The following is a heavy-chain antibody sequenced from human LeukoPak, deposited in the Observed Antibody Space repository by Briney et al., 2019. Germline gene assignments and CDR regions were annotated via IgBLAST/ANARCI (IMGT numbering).Heavy chain of an antibody. CDR1: GGSISSSSYY. CDR3: ASLGDYVLYYFDY. CDR2: IYYSGST. J-gene: IGHJ4*02. Sequence: PSETLSLTCTVSGGSISSSSYYWGWIRQPPGKGLEWIGSIYYSGSTYYNPSLKSRVTISVDTSKNQFSLKLSSVTAADTAVYYCASLGDYVLYYFDYWGQGTLVTVSS. D-gene: IGHD4-17*01. V-gene: IGHV4-39*01.